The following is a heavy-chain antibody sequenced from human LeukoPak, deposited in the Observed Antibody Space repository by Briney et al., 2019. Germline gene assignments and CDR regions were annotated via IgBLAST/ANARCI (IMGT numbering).Heavy chain of an antibody. CDR1: GYSISSGYY. J-gene: IGHJ4*02. V-gene: IGHV4-38-2*02. D-gene: IGHD1-26*01. Sequence: PSETLSLTCNVSGYSISSGYYWGWIRQPPGKGLEWIGSIHHSGSTYYNPSLKSRITISVDTSENQFSLKLSSVTAADTAVYFCARHFDPRSEVGATFFLSGYYFDYWGQGTLVTVSS. CDR2: IHHSGST. CDR3: ARHFDPRSEVGATFFLSGYYFDY.